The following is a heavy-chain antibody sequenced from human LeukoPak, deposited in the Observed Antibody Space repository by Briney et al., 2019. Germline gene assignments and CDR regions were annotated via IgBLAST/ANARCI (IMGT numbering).Heavy chain of an antibody. J-gene: IGHJ4*02. V-gene: IGHV3-11*04. CDR2: ICSSGSTI. Sequence: PGGSLRLSCAASGFTFSDYYMSWIRQAPGKGLGWGSYICSSGSTIYYADSVKGRLTISRDNAKNSLYLQMNSLRAEDRAVYYCARKGHCTNGVCPRGRGPDYWGQGTLVTVSS. D-gene: IGHD2-8*01. CDR1: GFTFSDYY. CDR3: ARKGHCTNGVCPRGRGPDY.